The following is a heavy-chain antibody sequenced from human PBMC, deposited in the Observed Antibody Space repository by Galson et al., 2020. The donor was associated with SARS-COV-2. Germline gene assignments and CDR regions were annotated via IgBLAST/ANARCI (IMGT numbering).Heavy chain of an antibody. J-gene: IGHJ4*02. CDR2: IYYTGTT. D-gene: IGHD6-19*01. CDR1: SDSFIIPNYY. CDR3: ASTVAGSLYFDS. V-gene: IGHV4-39*07. Sequence: SETLSLTCTVSSDSFIIPNYYWGWVRQPPGKGLEWIGSIYYTGTTFYNPSLKSRVTISGDTSQNQFSLKLSSVTAADTAVYYCASTVAGSLYFDSWGQGTLATVSS.